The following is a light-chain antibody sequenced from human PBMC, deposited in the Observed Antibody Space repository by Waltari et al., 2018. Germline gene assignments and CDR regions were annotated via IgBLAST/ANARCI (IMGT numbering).Light chain of an antibody. CDR1: QNIMNAY. Sequence: ENVLTQSPGPLSLSPGERATLSCRARQNIMNAYLAWYQQRPGRSPRLLIYDASSRATDIPDRFSGSGSGTDFTLTISRLEPEDFAIYYCQQYGSLPWTFGQGTQVEIK. V-gene: IGKV3-20*01. J-gene: IGKJ1*01. CDR3: QQYGSLPWT. CDR2: DAS.